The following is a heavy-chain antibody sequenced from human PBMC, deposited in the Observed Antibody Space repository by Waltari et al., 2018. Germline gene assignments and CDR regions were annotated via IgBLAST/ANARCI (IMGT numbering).Heavy chain of an antibody. D-gene: IGHD1-1*01. Sequence: QVQLVQSGAEVKMPGASVKVACKASGRSAPTNFFHLVRQAPGQGLEWMGIINPSGDSTSYAQKFRGRVTMTRDTSTNTLYMELSSLKSKDTAVYYCARDGDDHAFDIWGQGTMVTVSS. V-gene: IGHV1-46*01. CDR1: GRSAPTNF. CDR2: INPSGDST. CDR3: ARDGDDHAFDI. J-gene: IGHJ3*02.